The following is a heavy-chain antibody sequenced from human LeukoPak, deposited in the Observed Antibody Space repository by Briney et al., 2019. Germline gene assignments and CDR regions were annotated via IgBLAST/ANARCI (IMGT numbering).Heavy chain of an antibody. J-gene: IGHJ4*02. CDR2: ISGSGDNT. Sequence: GGSLRLSCVASGFTSNNYTMRWVRQAPGKGLEWVSAISGSGDNTYYADSVKGRFTISRDNSKNTLYLQMNSLRVEDTAVYYCTKPDCPSTSCYTLDYWGQGILVTVSS. D-gene: IGHD2-2*02. CDR1: GFTSNNYT. V-gene: IGHV3-23*01. CDR3: TKPDCPSTSCYTLDY.